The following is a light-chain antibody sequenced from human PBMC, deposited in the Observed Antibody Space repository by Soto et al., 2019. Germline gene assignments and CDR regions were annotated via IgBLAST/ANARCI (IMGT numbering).Light chain of an antibody. CDR1: QSVSSN. Sequence: EIVMTQSPATLSVSPGERATLSCRASQSVSSNLAWYQQKPGQAPRLLIYGASTRATGIADRFSGSGSGTEFTLTISSLQSEDFAVYYCQQYNNWPPSITFGQGTRLEIK. CDR3: QQYNNWPPSIT. J-gene: IGKJ5*01. CDR2: GAS. V-gene: IGKV3-15*01.